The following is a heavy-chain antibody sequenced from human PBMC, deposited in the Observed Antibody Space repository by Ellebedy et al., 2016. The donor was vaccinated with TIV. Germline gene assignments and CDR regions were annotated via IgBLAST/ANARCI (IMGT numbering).Heavy chain of an antibody. Sequence: ASVKVSCKASGYTFTSYGISWVRQAPGQGLEWMGWISAYNGNTKYSQKFQGRVTITRDTSASTAYMELSSLRSEDTAVYYCASGPELLDAFDIWGQGTMVTVSS. CDR1: GYTFTSYG. D-gene: IGHD1-14*01. V-gene: IGHV1-18*01. J-gene: IGHJ3*02. CDR3: ASGPELLDAFDI. CDR2: ISAYNGNT.